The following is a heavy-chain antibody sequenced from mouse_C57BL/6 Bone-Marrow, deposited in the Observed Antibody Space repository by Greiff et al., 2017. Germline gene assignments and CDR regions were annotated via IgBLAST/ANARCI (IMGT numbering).Heavy chain of an antibody. Sequence: EVQLQQSGPELVKPGASVKISCKASGYSFTDYNMNWVKQSNGKSLEWIGVINPNYGTTSYNQKFKGKATLTVDQSSSTAYMQINSLTSEDAAVYYCARSRWLPLYYYAMDYWGQGTSVTVSS. J-gene: IGHJ4*01. D-gene: IGHD2-3*01. CDR2: INPNYGTT. CDR3: ARSRWLPLYYYAMDY. V-gene: IGHV1-39*01. CDR1: GYSFTDYN.